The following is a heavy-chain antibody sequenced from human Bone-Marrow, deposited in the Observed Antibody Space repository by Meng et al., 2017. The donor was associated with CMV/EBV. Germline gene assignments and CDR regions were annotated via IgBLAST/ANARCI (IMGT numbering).Heavy chain of an antibody. D-gene: IGHD1-26*01. CDR2: IFSNDEK. V-gene: IGHV2-26*01. Sequence: SGPTLVKPTQTLTLTCTSSGFSLSTSGVGVGWIRQPPGKALEWLAHIFSNDEKSYSTSLKSRLTISKDTSKSQVVLTMTNMDPVDTATYYCARTIVGATTFDYWGQGTLVTVSS. CDR1: GFSLSTSGVG. J-gene: IGHJ4*02. CDR3: ARTIVGATTFDY.